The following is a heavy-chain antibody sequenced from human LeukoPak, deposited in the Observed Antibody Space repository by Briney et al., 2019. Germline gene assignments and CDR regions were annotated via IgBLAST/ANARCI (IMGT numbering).Heavy chain of an antibody. D-gene: IGHD3-3*01. CDR2: IYYSGST. V-gene: IGHV4-39*07. CDR1: GGSISSSSYY. J-gene: IGHJ4*02. CDR3: ARAPKGYYRKTFDY. Sequence: SETLSLTCTVSGGSISSSSYYWGWIRQPPGKGLEWIGSIYYSGSTYYNPSLKSRVTISVDTSKNQFSLKLSSVTAADTAVYYCARAPKGYYRKTFDYWGQGTLVTVSS.